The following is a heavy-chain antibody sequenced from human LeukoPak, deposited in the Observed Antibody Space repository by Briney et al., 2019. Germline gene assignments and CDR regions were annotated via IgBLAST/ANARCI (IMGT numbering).Heavy chain of an antibody. J-gene: IGHJ4*02. CDR1: GYSFSSSW. D-gene: IGHD5-12*01. V-gene: IGHV5-51*01. CDR3: ARVWYSGYEFDY. Sequence: GESLKISCKGSGYSFSSSWIGWVRQMPGKGLEWMAIIFPADSDTRYSPSFQGQVTTSADKSITTAYLQWSSLKASDTAMYYCARVWYSGYEFDYWGQGTLVTVSS. CDR2: IFPADSDT.